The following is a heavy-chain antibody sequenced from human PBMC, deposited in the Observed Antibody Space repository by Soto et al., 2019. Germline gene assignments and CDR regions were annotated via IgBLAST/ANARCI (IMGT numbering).Heavy chain of an antibody. CDR1: GGSLSSGGYY. Sequence: SETLSLTCTVSGGSLSSGGYYWSWLRQLPGKGLEWIGYIYYTGKTYYNPALKSRLAMSVDASKNQFSLKLSSVTAADSALYYCARVFAGSFDYWGQGTLVTVSS. V-gene: IGHV4-31*03. CDR3: ARVFAGSFDY. CDR2: IYYTGKT. J-gene: IGHJ4*02. D-gene: IGHD2-21*01.